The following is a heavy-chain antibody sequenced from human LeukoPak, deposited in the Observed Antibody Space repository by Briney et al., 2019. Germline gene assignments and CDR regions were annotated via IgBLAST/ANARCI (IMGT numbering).Heavy chain of an antibody. Sequence: GGSLRLSCAASGFTFSSYAMHWVRQAPGKGLEWVAVISYDGSNKYYADSVKGRFTISRDNSKNTLYLQMNSLRAEDTAVYYCARERLSYSGSYRPFDYWGQGTLVTVSS. CDR3: ARERLSYSGSYRPFDY. J-gene: IGHJ4*02. V-gene: IGHV3-30-3*01. D-gene: IGHD1-26*01. CDR1: GFTFSSYA. CDR2: ISYDGSNK.